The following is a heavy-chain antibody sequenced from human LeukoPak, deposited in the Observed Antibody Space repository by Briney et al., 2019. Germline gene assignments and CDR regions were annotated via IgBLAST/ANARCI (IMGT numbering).Heavy chain of an antibody. CDR1: GHTFTSYG. J-gene: IGHJ6*03. CDR2: MKPNSGNT. V-gene: IGHV1-8*02. D-gene: IGHD2-15*01. Sequence: ASVKVSCKASGHTFTSYGISWVRQAPGQGLEWMGWMKPNSGNTGYAQKFQGRVTMTRNTSISTAYMELSSLRSEDTAVYYCATQRRGGTPSYYMDVWGKGTTVTISS. CDR3: ATQRRGGTPSYYMDV.